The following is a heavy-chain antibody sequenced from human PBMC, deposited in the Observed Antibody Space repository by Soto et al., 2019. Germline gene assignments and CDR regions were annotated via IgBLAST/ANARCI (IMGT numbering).Heavy chain of an antibody. Sequence: QVQLVQSGAEVKKPGSSVKVSCKASGGTFTNYGISWVRQAPGQGLEWMGGIIPVLGPASYAQKFQGRVTITADEYTSTAYMELNSLTSEDTSVFYCAMGYYSDSSVYNLQHKFDYWGKGTLVTVSS. J-gene: IGHJ4*02. CDR2: IIPVLGPA. D-gene: IGHD3-22*01. V-gene: IGHV1-69*01. CDR3: AMGYYSDSSVYNLQHKFDY. CDR1: GGTFTNYG.